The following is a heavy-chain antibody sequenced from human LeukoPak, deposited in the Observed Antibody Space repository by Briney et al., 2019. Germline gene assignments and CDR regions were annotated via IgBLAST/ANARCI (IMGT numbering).Heavy chain of an antibody. CDR3: ARSRHCSSTSCYSFDY. CDR2: MYYSGST. Sequence: SETLSLTXTVSGGSISSSSYYWGWIRQPPGKGLEWIGSMYYSGSTYYNPSLKSRVTISVDTSKNQFSLKLSSVTAADTAVYYSARSRHCSSTSCYSFDYWGQGTLVTVSS. D-gene: IGHD2-2*01. V-gene: IGHV4-39*01. CDR1: GGSISSSSYY. J-gene: IGHJ4*02.